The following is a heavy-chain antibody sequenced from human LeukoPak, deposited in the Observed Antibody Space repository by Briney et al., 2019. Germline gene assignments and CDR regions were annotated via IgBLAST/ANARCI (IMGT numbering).Heavy chain of an antibody. V-gene: IGHV4-59*01. CDR1: GGSISSYY. CDR3: ARWAYSSGREFDY. Sequence: SETLSLTCTVSGGSISSYYWSWIRQPPGKGLEWIGYIYYSGSTNYNPSLKSRVTISVDTSKNQFSLKLSSVTAADTAVYYCARWAYSSGREFDYWGQGTLVTVSS. J-gene: IGHJ4*02. CDR2: IYYSGST. D-gene: IGHD6-19*01.